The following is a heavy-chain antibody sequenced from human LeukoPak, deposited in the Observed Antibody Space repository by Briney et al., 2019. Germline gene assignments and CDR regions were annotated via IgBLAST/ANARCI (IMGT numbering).Heavy chain of an antibody. CDR2: ISYDGSNK. J-gene: IGHJ6*03. D-gene: IGHD3-10*01. CDR3: AKDTATWFGELLFAYMDV. CDR1: GFTFSSYA. Sequence: GGSLRLSCAASGFTFSSYAMHWVRQAPGKGLEWVAVISYDGSNKYYADSVKGRFTISRDNSKNTLYLQMNSLRAEDTAVYYCAKDTATWFGELLFAYMDVWGKGTTVTVSS. V-gene: IGHV3-30*04.